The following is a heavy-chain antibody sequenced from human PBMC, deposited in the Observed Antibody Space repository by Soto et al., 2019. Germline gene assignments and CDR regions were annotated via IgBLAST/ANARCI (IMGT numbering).Heavy chain of an antibody. V-gene: IGHV3-23*01. CDR1: GFSFSGYA. CDR3: AKASKGYTGYDLDY. D-gene: IGHD5-12*01. J-gene: IGHJ4*02. Sequence: EVQLLESGGGLVQPGGSLRLSCAASGFSFSGYAMSWVRQAPGKGLEWVSAISGSGSSTYYSDSVRGRFTISRDNSKNALYLPMTSLSAEGTAVSFCAKASKGYTGYDLDYWGQGTPVTVSP. CDR2: ISGSGSST.